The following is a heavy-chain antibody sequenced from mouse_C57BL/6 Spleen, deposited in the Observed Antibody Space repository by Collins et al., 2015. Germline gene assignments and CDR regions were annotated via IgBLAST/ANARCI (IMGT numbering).Heavy chain of an antibody. Sequence: QVQLQQPGAELVRPGSSVKLSCKASGYTFTSYWMDWVKQRPGQGLEWIGNIYPSDSETHYNQKFKDKATLTVDKSSSTAYMQLSSLTSEDSAVYYCARSEYYGSSPNFDYWGQGTTLTVSS. V-gene: IGHV1-61*01. CDR3: ARSEYYGSSPNFDY. D-gene: IGHD1-1*01. CDR2: IYPSDSET. J-gene: IGHJ2*01. CDR1: GYTFTSYW.